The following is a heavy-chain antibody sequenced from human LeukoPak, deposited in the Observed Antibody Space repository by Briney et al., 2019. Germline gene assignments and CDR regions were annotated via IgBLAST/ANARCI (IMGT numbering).Heavy chain of an antibody. D-gene: IGHD3-10*01. CDR3: ARAVGPYDY. CDR1: GFTFSTYT. Sequence: GGSLRLSCVASGFTFSTYTMSWVRQAPGNGLEWVSHISSTSSTINYADSVKGRFTISRDNAKNSLYLQMNSLRAEDTGVYYCARAVGPYDYWGQGTLVTVSS. CDR2: ISSTSSTI. V-gene: IGHV3-48*01. J-gene: IGHJ4*02.